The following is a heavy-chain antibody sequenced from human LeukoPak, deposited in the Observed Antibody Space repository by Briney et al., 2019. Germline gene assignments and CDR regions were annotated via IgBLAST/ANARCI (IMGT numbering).Heavy chain of an antibody. CDR3: ARMYGAYVSFDY. CDR1: GGSIGSYY. D-gene: IGHD4/OR15-4a*01. J-gene: IGHJ4*02. V-gene: IGHV4-4*07. CDR2: IYTSGTT. Sequence: PSETLSLTCTVSGGSIGSYYWSWIRQPAGKGLEWIGRIYTSGTTNYNPSLKSRVTMSVDTSKNQFSLKLSSVTAADTALYYCARMYGAYVSFDYWGQGTLVTVSS.